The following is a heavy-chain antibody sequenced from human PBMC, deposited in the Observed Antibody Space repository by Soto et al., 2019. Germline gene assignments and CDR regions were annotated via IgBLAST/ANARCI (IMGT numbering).Heavy chain of an antibody. CDR3: ASVSTGWTFEY. J-gene: IGHJ4*02. CDR1: GFTFSTYS. Sequence: GGSLRLSCAASGFTFSTYSMNWVRQAPGKGLEWVSSISSSNTYIYYADSVKGRFTISRDNAKNSLFLQMDSLRAEDTAVSYCASVSTGWTFEYWGQGTLVTVSS. V-gene: IGHV3-21*01. D-gene: IGHD2-8*02. CDR2: ISSSNTYI.